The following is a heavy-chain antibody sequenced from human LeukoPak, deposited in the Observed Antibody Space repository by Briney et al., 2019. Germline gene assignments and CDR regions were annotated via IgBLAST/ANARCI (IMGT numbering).Heavy chain of an antibody. V-gene: IGHV4-30-4*01. CDR3: ARQNEYRDFWSGYSYYFDY. D-gene: IGHD3-3*01. CDR2: IYYSEST. J-gene: IGHJ4*02. CDR1: GVSISSGDYY. Sequence: SQTLSLTCTVSGVSISSGDYYWSWIRQPPGKGLEWIGYIYYSESTYYNPSLESRVTISVDTPKNQFSLKLSSVTAADTAVYYCARQNEYRDFWSGYSYYFDYWGQGTLVTASS.